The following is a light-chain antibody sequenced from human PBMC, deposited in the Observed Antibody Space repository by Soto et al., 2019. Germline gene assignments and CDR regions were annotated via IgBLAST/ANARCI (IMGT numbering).Light chain of an antibody. Sequence: EIVMTQSPATLSVSPGERATLSCRASQSVSSNLAWYQQKPGQAPRLLIYGASTRATGIPARCSGSRSGTEFTLTISSLQSEDFAVYFCQQYNNWPPWTFGQGTKVETK. CDR3: QQYNNWPPWT. CDR2: GAS. J-gene: IGKJ1*01. CDR1: QSVSSN. V-gene: IGKV3-15*01.